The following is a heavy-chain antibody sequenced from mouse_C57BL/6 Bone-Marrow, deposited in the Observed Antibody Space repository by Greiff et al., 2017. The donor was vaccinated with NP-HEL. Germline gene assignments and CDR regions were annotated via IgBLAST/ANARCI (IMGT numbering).Heavy chain of an antibody. CDR1: GYTFTDYY. Sequence: QVQLQQSGAELVRPGASVKLSCKASGYTFTDYYINWVKQRPGQGLEWIARIYPGSGNTYYNEKFKGKATLTAEKSSSTAYMQLSSLTSEDSAVYFCARDPGMDYWGQGTSVTVSS. J-gene: IGHJ4*01. V-gene: IGHV1-76*01. CDR2: IYPGSGNT. CDR3: ARDPGMDY.